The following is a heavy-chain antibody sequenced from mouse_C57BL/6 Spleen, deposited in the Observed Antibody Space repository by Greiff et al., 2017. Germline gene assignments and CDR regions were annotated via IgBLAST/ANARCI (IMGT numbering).Heavy chain of an antibody. D-gene: IGHD1-1*02. J-gene: IGHJ3*01. V-gene: IGHV1-74*01. CDR1: GYTFTSYW. CDR3: AIEDYYGGSPAWFAY. CDR2: IHPSDSDT. Sequence: VQLQQPGAELVKPGASVKVSCKASGYTFTSYWMHWVKQRPGQGLEWIGRIHPSDSDTNYNQKFKGKATLTVDKSSSTAYMQLSSLTSEDSAVDYSAIEDYYGGSPAWFAYWGQGTLVTVSA.